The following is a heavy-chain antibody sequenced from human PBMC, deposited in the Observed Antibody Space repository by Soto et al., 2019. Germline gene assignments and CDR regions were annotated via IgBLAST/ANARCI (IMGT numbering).Heavy chain of an antibody. CDR3: ARVEYCSGGSCYRGNWFDP. V-gene: IGHV4-30-2*01. J-gene: IGHJ5*02. CDR2: IYHSGST. Sequence: SETLSLTCAVSGGSISSAGYSWSWIRQPPGKGLEWIGYIYHSGSTYYNPSLKSRVTISVDRSKNQFPLKLSSVTAADTAVYYCARVEYCSGGSCYRGNWFDPWGQGTLVTVS. CDR1: GGSISSAGYS. D-gene: IGHD2-15*01.